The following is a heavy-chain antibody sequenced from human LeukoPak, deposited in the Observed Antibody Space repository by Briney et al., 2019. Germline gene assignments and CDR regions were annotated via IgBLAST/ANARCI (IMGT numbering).Heavy chain of an antibody. J-gene: IGHJ5*02. CDR3: ASCSSTSLGWFDP. CDR1: GGTFSSSA. V-gene: IGHV1-69*05. Sequence: SVKVSCKASGGTFSSSAISWVRQAPGQGLEWMGGIIPIFGTANYAQKFQGRVTITTDESTSTAYMELSSLRSEDTAVYYCASCSSTSLGWFDPWGQGTLVTVSS. CDR2: IIPIFGTA. D-gene: IGHD2-2*01.